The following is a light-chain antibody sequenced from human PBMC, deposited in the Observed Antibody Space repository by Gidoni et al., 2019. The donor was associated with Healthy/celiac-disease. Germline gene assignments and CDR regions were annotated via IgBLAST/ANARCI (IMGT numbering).Light chain of an antibody. Sequence: DIQMYQSPSTLSASVGDRVTITCRASQSISSWLAWYQQKPGKAPKLLIYKASSLESGVPSRFSGSGSGTEFTLTISSLQPDDFATYYCQQYNSYPCTFGQGTKVEIK. CDR3: QQYNSYPCT. CDR2: KAS. J-gene: IGKJ1*01. V-gene: IGKV1-5*03. CDR1: QSISSW.